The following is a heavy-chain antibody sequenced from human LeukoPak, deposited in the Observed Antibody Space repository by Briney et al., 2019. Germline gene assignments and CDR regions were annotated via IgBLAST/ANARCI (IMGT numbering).Heavy chain of an antibody. J-gene: IGHJ4*02. D-gene: IGHD4/OR15-4a*01. CDR1: GYSISSGYY. V-gene: IGHV4-38-2*02. Sequence: PSETLSLTCTVSGYSISSGYYWGWIRQPPGKGLEWIGSIYHSGSTYYNPSLKSRVTISVDTSKNQFSLKLSSVTAADTAVYYCARRQVAQLTYFDYWGQGTLVTVSS. CDR2: IYHSGST. CDR3: ARRQVAQLTYFDY.